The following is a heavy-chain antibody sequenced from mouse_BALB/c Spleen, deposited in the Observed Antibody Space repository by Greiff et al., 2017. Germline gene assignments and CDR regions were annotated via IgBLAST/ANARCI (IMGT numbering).Heavy chain of an antibody. CDR1: GFTFSSFG. V-gene: IGHV5-17*02. CDR2: ISSGSSTI. CDR3: ARSPPLPENWYFDV. Sequence: EVQVVESGGGLVQPGGSRKLSCAASGFTFSSFGMHWVRQAPEKGLEWVAYISSGSSTIYYADTVKGRFTISRDNPKNTLFLQMTSLRSEDTAMYYCARSPPLPENWYFDVWGAGTTVTVSS. J-gene: IGHJ1*01.